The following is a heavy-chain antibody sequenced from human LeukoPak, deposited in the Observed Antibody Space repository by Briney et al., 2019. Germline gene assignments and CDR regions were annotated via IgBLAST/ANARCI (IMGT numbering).Heavy chain of an antibody. D-gene: IGHD3-3*01. CDR2: IYYSGST. V-gene: IGHV4-39*07. CDR1: GGSISSSSYY. CDR3: AKASVLRFLEWLSPETYYFDY. Sequence: TSETLSLTCTVSGGSISSSSYYWGWIRQPPGKGLEWIGSIYYSGSTYYNPSLKSRVTISVDTSKNQFSLKLSSVAAADTAVYYCAKASVLRFLEWLSPETYYFDYWGQGTLVTVSS. J-gene: IGHJ4*02.